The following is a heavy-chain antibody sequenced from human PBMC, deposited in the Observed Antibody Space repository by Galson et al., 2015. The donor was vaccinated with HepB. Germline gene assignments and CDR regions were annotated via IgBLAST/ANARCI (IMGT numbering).Heavy chain of an antibody. CDR1: GYTFTGYY. V-gene: IGHV1-2*02. J-gene: IGHJ3*02. D-gene: IGHD3-22*01. CDR3: ASDYYDSIGGMGAFDI. CDR2: INPNSGGT. Sequence: SVKVSCKASGYTFTGYYMHWVRQAPGQGLEWMGWINPNSGGTNYAQKFQGRVTMTRDTSISTAYMELSRLRSDDTAVYYCASDYYDSIGGMGAFDIWGQGTMVTVSS.